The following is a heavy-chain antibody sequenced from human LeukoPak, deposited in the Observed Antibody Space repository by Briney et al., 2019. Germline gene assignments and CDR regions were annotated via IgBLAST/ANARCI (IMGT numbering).Heavy chain of an antibody. V-gene: IGHV3-21*01. J-gene: IGHJ4*02. CDR1: GFTFSSYS. CDR3: ARDLDYYDSSGYY. Sequence: GGSLRLSCAASGFTFSSYSMNWVRQAPGKGLEWVSSISSRSSYIYYADSVKGRFTISRDNAKNSLYLQMNSLRAEDTAVYYCARDLDYYDSSGYYWGQGTLVTVSS. CDR2: ISSRSSYI. D-gene: IGHD3-22*01.